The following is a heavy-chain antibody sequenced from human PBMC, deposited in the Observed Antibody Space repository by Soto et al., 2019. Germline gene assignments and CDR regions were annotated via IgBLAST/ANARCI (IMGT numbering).Heavy chain of an antibody. CDR1: GDTFSRDA. J-gene: IGHJ5*02. V-gene: IGHV1-69*04. Sequence: QVQLVQSGAEVKKPGSSVKVSCKASGDTFSRDAFTWVRQAPGQGLEWMGKIIPILGVTDYAQRFQDRVTITADKSASTSYMQLSSLRSEDTALYYCARVVPPGAEVGFDPWGQGTLVTVSS. D-gene: IGHD2-15*01. CDR2: IIPILGVT. CDR3: ARVVPPGAEVGFDP.